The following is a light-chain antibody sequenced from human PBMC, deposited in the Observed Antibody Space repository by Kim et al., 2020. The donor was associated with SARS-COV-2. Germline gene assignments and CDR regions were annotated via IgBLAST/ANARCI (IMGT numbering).Light chain of an antibody. V-gene: IGLV4-69*01. J-gene: IGLJ3*02. CDR2: LNSDGSH. CDR1: SGNSSYA. Sequence: SVKLTCTLSSGNSSYAIAWHPQQPEKGPRYLMKLNSDGSHHKGDGIPDRFSGSSSGAERYLTISSLQSEDEADYYCQTWGTGTWVFGGGTKLTVL. CDR3: QTWGTGTWV.